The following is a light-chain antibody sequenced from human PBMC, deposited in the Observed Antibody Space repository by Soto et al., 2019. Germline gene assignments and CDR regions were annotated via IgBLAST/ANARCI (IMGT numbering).Light chain of an antibody. J-gene: IGLJ1*01. Sequence: QSVLTQPPSVSGAPGQRVTISCTGSSPNIGAGYDVHWYRQVPGTAPKLLIYANNSRPSGVPDRFSGSKSGTSASLAITGLQAEDEATYYCQSYDSSMRSYVFGTGTKVTVL. CDR2: ANN. CDR1: SPNIGAGYD. CDR3: QSYDSSMRSYV. V-gene: IGLV1-40*01.